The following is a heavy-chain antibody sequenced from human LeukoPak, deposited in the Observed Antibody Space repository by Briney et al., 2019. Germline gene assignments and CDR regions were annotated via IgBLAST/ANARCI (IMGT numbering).Heavy chain of an antibody. J-gene: IGHJ4*02. CDR3: TTDYYDSSGFDY. CDR2: IKSETDGGTT. D-gene: IGHD3-22*01. Sequence: GGSLRLSCAASGFTFSNAWMSWVRQAPGKGLEWVGRIKSETDGGTTDYAAPVKGRFTISRDDSKNTLYLQMNSLKTEDTAVYYCTTDYYDSSGFDYWGQGTLVTVSS. V-gene: IGHV3-15*01. CDR1: GFTFSNAW.